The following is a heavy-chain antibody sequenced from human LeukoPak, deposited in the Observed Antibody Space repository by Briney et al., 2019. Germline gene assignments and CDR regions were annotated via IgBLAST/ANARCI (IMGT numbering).Heavy chain of an antibody. CDR1: GFTFDDYG. D-gene: IGHD3-22*01. J-gene: IGHJ4*02. CDR3: ARNFGGGDSSGPYY. CDR2: INWNGGST. Sequence: PGGSLRLSCAASGFTFDDYGMTWVRQAPGKGLEWVSGINWNGGSTGYADSVKGRFTISRDNAKNSLYLQVNSLRAEDTALYYCARNFGGGDSSGPYYWGQGTLVTVSS. V-gene: IGHV3-20*04.